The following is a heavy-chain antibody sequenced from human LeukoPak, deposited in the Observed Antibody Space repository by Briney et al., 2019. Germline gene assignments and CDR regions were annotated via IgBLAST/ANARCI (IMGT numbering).Heavy chain of an antibody. Sequence: PGRSLRLSCTASGFTFGDYAMSWVRQAPGKGLEWVGFIRSKAYGGTTEYAAAVKGRFTISRDDSKSIAYMKMNSLKTEDTAVYYCTRDYYDILTGSNGDAFDIWGQGTMVTVSS. D-gene: IGHD3-9*01. CDR1: GFTFGDYA. CDR2: IRSKAYGGTT. J-gene: IGHJ3*02. CDR3: TRDYYDILTGSNGDAFDI. V-gene: IGHV3-49*04.